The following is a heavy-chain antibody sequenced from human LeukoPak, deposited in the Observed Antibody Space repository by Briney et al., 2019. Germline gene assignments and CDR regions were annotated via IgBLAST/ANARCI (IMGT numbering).Heavy chain of an antibody. D-gene: IGHD1-1*01. Sequence: GGSLRLSCAASGFTFSSYWMTWVRQAPGKGLEWVAYINQDGSEGYFVDSVKGRFTISRGNAKNSLYLQMNSLRAEDTAVYYCARDGTRTTGTTFDIWGQGTMVTVSS. CDR2: INQDGSEG. CDR3: ARDGTRTTGTTFDI. CDR1: GFTFSSYW. V-gene: IGHV3-7*01. J-gene: IGHJ3*02.